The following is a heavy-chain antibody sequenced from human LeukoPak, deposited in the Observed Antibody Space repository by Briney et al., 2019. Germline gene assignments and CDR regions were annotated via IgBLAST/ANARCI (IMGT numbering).Heavy chain of an antibody. D-gene: IGHD2-2*01. CDR2: ISSSSSYI. CDR1: GFTFSSYS. CDR3: ARDLGYCSSTSCYPYYYYYGMDV. J-gene: IGHJ6*02. Sequence: GGSLRLSCAASGFTFSSYSMNWVRQAPGKGLEWVSSISSSSSYIYYADSVKGRFTISRDNAKNSLYLQMNSLRAEDTAVYYCARDLGYCSSTSCYPYYYYYGMDVWGQGTTVTVSS. V-gene: IGHV3-21*01.